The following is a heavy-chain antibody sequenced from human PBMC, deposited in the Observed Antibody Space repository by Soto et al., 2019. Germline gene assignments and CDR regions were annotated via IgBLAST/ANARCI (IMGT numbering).Heavy chain of an antibody. Sequence: SETLSLTCTVSGGSISSGDYYWSWIRQPPGKGLEWIGYIYYSGSTNYNPSLKSRVTISVGTSKNQFSLKLSSVTAADTAVYYCAREEYSSSWYRYWGQGTLVTVSS. V-gene: IGHV4-30-4*01. J-gene: IGHJ4*02. CDR1: GGSISSGDYY. D-gene: IGHD6-13*01. CDR2: IYYSGST. CDR3: AREEYSSSWYRY.